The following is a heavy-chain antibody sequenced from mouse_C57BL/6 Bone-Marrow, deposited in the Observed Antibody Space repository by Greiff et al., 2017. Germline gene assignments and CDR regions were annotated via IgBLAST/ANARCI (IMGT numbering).Heavy chain of an antibody. CDR3: SEDSAVYYCACFYDGYPYYAMDY. J-gene: IGHJ4*01. V-gene: IGHV1-87*01. Sequence: QVHVKQSGPELARPWASVKISCQAFYTFSRRVHFAIRDTNYWMQWVKQRPGQGLEWIGAIYHGNGDTSYNQKFKGKATLTADKSSSTAYMQLSSLTSEDSAVYYCACFYDGYPYYAMDYWGQGTSVTVAS. D-gene: IGHD2-3*01. CDR1: YTFSRRVH. CDR2: GQGLEWIG.